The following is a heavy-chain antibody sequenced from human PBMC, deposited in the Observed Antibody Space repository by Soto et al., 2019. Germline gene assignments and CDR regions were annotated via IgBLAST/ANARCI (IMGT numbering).Heavy chain of an antibody. CDR1: GFPFSTYW. Sequence: LRLSCAASGFPFSTYWMHWVRQAPGKGPVWVSRINNDGSTTRYADSVKGRFTISRDNAKNTLYLQMNSLRAEDTAVYYCASQGLYYYGLDVWGQGTTVTVSS. J-gene: IGHJ6*02. CDR3: ASQGLYYYGLDV. V-gene: IGHV3-74*01. CDR2: INNDGSTT.